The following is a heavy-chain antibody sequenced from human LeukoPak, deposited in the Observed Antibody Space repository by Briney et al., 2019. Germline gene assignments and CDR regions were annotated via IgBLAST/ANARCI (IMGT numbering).Heavy chain of an antibody. Sequence: ASVKVSCKASGYTFTSYAMHWVRQAPGQRLEWMGWINAGNGNTKYSQKLQGRVTITRDTSASTAYMELSSLRSEDTAVYYCARGGWYYFDYWGQGTLVTVSS. CDR3: ARGGWYYFDY. CDR2: INAGNGNT. J-gene: IGHJ4*02. CDR1: GYTFTSYA. V-gene: IGHV1-3*01. D-gene: IGHD6-19*01.